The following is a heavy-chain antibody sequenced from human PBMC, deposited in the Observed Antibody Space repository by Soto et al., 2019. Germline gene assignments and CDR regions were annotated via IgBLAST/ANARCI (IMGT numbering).Heavy chain of an antibody. V-gene: IGHV3-23*01. CDR1: GFTFSSYA. Sequence: EVQLLESGGCLVQPGGSLRLSCAASGFTFSSYAMRWVRQAPVKGLEWVSAISGSGDSTYYADSVKGRFTISRDNSKNTLYLQMNSRRAEDTAVYYCARRGSGSYYDYWGQGTLVTVSS. CDR3: ARRGSGSYYDY. J-gene: IGHJ4*02. D-gene: IGHD1-26*01. CDR2: ISGSGDST.